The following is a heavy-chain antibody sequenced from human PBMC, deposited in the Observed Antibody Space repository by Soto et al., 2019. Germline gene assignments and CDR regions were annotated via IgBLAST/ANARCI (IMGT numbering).Heavy chain of an antibody. CDR2: IWYDGSNK. J-gene: IGHJ6*02. Sequence: PGGSLRLSCAASGFTFSSYAMSWVRQAPGKGLEWVAVIWYDGSNKYYADSVKGRFTISRDNSKNTLYLQMNSLRAEDTAVYYCAREAAARTYYYGMDVWGQGTTVTVSS. V-gene: IGHV3-33*08. D-gene: IGHD6-6*01. CDR1: GFTFSSYA. CDR3: AREAAARTYYYGMDV.